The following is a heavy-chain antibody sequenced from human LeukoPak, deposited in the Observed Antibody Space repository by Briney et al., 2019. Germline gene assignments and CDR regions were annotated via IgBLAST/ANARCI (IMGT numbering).Heavy chain of an antibody. CDR1: GFTFSSYW. J-gene: IGHJ5*02. CDR2: IKQDGSEK. V-gene: IGHV3-7*01. Sequence: GGSLRLSCAASGFTFSSYWMSWVRQTPGKGLEWVANIKQDGSEKYYVDSVEGRFTISRDNAKNSLYLQMNSLRAEDTAVYYCARADGDYDPHWFDPWGQGTLVTVSS. CDR3: ARADGDYDPHWFDP. D-gene: IGHD4-17*01.